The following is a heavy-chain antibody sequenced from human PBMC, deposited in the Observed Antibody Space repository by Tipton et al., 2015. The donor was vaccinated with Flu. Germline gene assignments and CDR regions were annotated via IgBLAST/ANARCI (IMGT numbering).Heavy chain of an antibody. D-gene: IGHD7-27*01. CDR3: ATLTGDDY. J-gene: IGHJ4*02. Sequence: SLRLSCAASGFSFSSYGMNWVRQAPGKGLEWLSYISSSGDTISYADSVRGRFTISRDNAKNSLYLQLNSLRAEDTAVYYCATLTGDDYWGQGNLVTVSS. CDR2: ISSSGDTI. V-gene: IGHV3-48*03. CDR1: GFSFSSYG.